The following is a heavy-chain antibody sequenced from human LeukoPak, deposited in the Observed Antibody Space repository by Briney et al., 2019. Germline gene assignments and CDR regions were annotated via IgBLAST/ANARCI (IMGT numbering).Heavy chain of an antibody. CDR3: ARITYGDYDVGAFDI. D-gene: IGHD4-17*01. V-gene: IGHV4-34*01. CDR1: GGSFSGYY. J-gene: IGHJ3*02. Sequence: TSETLSLTCAVYGGSFSGYYWSWIRQPPGKGLEWIGEINHSGSTNYNPSLKSRVTISVDTSKDQFSLKLSSVTAADTAVYYCARITYGDYDVGAFDIWGQGTMVTVSS. CDR2: INHSGST.